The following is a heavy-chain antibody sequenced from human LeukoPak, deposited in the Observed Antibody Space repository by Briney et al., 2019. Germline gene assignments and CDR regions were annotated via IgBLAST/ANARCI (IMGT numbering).Heavy chain of an antibody. CDR1: GFTVSSIY. Sequence: PGGSLRLSCAASGFTVSSIYMSWVRQAPGKGLEWVSLMYSGGSAYYADSAKGRFTISRDNSKNTLYLQMNSLRAEDTAVYYCATGGGYCGSTSCYDYWGQGTLVTVSS. D-gene: IGHD2-2*01. V-gene: IGHV3-66*01. CDR2: MYSGGSA. CDR3: ATGGGYCGSTSCYDY. J-gene: IGHJ4*02.